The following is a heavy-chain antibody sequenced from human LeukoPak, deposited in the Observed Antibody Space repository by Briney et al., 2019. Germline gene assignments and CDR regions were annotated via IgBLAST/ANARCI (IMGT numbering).Heavy chain of an antibody. D-gene: IGHD6-6*01. CDR3: ARLYSSSSGLRASDY. CDR2: ISSSGSTI. Sequence: PGGCLRLSCAASGFTFSSYEMNWVRQAPGKGREWVSYISSSGSTIFYADSVKGRFTISRDNAKNSLYLQMNSLRTEDTAVYYCARLYSSSSGLRASDYWGQGTLVTVSS. J-gene: IGHJ4*02. CDR1: GFTFSSYE. V-gene: IGHV3-48*03.